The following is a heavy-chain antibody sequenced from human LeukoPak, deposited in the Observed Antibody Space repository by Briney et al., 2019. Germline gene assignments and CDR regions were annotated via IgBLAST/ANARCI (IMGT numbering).Heavy chain of an antibody. CDR1: GGSFSGYY. CDR2: INHSGST. CDR3: ARVSWYLSDAFDI. Sequence: SETLSLTCAVYGGSFSGYYWSWIRQPPGKGLEWIGEINHSGSTNYNPSLKSRVTISVDTSKNQFSLKLSSVTAADTAVYYCARVSWYLSDAFDIWGQGTMVTVSS. V-gene: IGHV4-34*01. D-gene: IGHD6-13*01. J-gene: IGHJ3*02.